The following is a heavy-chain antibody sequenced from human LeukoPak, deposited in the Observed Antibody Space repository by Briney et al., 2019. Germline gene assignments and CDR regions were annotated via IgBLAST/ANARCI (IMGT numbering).Heavy chain of an antibody. CDR3: ARDGYNYFDY. CDR2: INPNSGGT. D-gene: IGHD5-24*01. CDR1: GYTFTGYY. V-gene: IGHV1-2*02. Sequence: ASVKVSCKASGYTFTGYYMHWVRQAPGQGLEWMGWINPNSGGTHYAQKFQGRVTMTRDTSISTAYMELNRLRSDDTALYHCARDGYNYFDYWGQGTLVTVSS. J-gene: IGHJ4*02.